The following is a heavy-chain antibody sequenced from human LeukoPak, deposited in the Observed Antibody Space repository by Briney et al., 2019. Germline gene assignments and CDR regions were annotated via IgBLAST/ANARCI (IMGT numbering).Heavy chain of an antibody. Sequence: SETLSLTCTVSGGSISSYYWSWIRQPPGKGLEWIGYIYYSGSTNYNPSLKSRVAISVDTSKNQFSLKLSSVTAADTAVYYCARDSSGYYHWFDPWGQGTLVTVSS. J-gene: IGHJ5*02. CDR2: IYYSGST. CDR1: GGSISSYY. V-gene: IGHV4-59*01. CDR3: ARDSSGYYHWFDP. D-gene: IGHD3-22*01.